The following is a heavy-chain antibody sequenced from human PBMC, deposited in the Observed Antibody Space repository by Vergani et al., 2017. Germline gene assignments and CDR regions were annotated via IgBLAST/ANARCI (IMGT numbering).Heavy chain of an antibody. D-gene: IGHD3-22*01. CDR3: AAIGGGYYDSSGYYYNAFDI. CDR1: GYSISSGYY. V-gene: IGHV4-38-2*01. Sequence: QVQLQESGPGLVKPSETLSLTCAVSGYSISSGYYWGWIRQPPGKGLEWIGYIYTSGSTNYNPSLKSRVTISVDTSKNQFSLKLSSVTAADTAVYYCAAIGGGYYDSSGYYYNAFDIWGQGTMVTVSS. J-gene: IGHJ3*02. CDR2: IYTSGST.